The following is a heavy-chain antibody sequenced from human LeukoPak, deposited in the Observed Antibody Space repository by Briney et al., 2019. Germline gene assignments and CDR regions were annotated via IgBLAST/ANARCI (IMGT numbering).Heavy chain of an antibody. J-gene: IGHJ2*01. D-gene: IGHD1-26*01. Sequence: GGSLRLSCAASGFTFSHYAIHWVRQAPGKGLEWVAVISYDGSNKLYADSVTGRFTISRDNSKNTLYLHMNTLRAEDTAIYYCAKDRTVGASYWYFDLWGRGTLVTVSS. CDR2: ISYDGSNK. CDR1: GFTFSHYA. V-gene: IGHV3-30-3*01. CDR3: AKDRTVGASYWYFDL.